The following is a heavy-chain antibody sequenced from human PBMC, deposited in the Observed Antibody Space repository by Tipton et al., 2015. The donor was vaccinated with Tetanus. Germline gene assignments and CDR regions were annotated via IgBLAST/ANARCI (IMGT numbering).Heavy chain of an antibody. CDR2: INSDGSST. CDR1: GFTFSSYW. CDR3: ARVRTYYYGSGSSPGYYYYGMDV. J-gene: IGHJ6*02. D-gene: IGHD3-10*01. Sequence: SLRLSCAASGFTFSSYWMHWGRQAPGKGLVWVSRINSDGSSTSYADSVKGRFTISRDNAKNTLYLQMNSLRAEDTAVYYCARVRTYYYGSGSSPGYYYYGMDVWGQGTTVTVSS. V-gene: IGHV3-74*01.